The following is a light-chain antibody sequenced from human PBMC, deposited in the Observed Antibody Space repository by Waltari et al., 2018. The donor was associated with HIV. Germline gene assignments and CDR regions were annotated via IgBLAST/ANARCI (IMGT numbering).Light chain of an antibody. CDR1: QSISAK. CDR2: EAA. Sequence: EIVMTQSPPTLSVSPGQRVTLSCRAGQSISAKVAWYQQRPGQAPRLLIYEAATRPTGIPARFSGSGSGTEFTLTSSSLQSEDFATYFCQQYDSGPRGITFGQGTMLEIK. CDR3: QQYDSGPRGIT. V-gene: IGKV3-15*01. J-gene: IGKJ2*01.